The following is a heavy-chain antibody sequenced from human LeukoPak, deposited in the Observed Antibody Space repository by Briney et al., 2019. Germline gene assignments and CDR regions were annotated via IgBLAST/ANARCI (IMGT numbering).Heavy chain of an antibody. CDR1: GFTVSSYA. Sequence: GGSLRLTCAASGFTVSSYAMSWVRQAPGKGLEWVSAISGSGGSTYYADSVKGRFTISRDNSKNTLYLQMNSLRAEDTDVYYCAKSLGYSYGHPFDYWGQGTLVTVSS. J-gene: IGHJ4*02. D-gene: IGHD5-18*01. CDR3: AKSLGYSYGHPFDY. CDR2: ISGSGGST. V-gene: IGHV3-23*01.